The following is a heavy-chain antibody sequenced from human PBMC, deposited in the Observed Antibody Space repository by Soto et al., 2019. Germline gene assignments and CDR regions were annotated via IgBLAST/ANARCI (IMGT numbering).Heavy chain of an antibody. J-gene: IGHJ4*02. D-gene: IGHD2-21*02. CDR2: IYYSGRT. V-gene: IGHV4-39*01. CDR3: ARQRTTVVTQAYFDH. CDR1: GESISSSSYY. Sequence: PSETLSLTCSVSGESISSSSYYWVWIRHPPGKGLEWIGSIYYSGRTYYNPSFKSRVTISIDTSKNQFSLKLSSVTATDTAVYYCARQRTTVVTQAYFDHWGQGALVTVSS.